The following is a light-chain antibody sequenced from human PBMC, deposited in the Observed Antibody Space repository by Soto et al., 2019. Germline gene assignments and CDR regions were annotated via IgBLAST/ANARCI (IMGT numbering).Light chain of an antibody. CDR2: TDN. CDR3: AAWDDSLNGLYV. Sequence: QSVLTQPASASGTPGQRVTISCSGSISNIGINTVNWYQQVPGTAPKLLIYTDNQRPSGVPDRFSGSKSGTSASLAISGLQSEDEADYYCAAWDDSLNGLYVFGTGTKVTVL. V-gene: IGLV1-44*01. CDR1: ISNIGINT. J-gene: IGLJ1*01.